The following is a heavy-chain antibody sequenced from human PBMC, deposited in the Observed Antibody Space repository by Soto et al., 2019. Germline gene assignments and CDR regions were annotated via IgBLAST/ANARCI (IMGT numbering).Heavy chain of an antibody. CDR2: IIPIFGTA. Sequence: ASVKVSCKASGGTFSSYAISWVRQAPGQGLEWMGGIIPIFGTANYAQKFQGRVTITADESTSTAYMELSSLRSEDTAVYYCASTKGFGEFSGAFDIWGQGTMVTVSS. CDR3: ASTKGFGEFSGAFDI. J-gene: IGHJ3*02. D-gene: IGHD3-10*01. CDR1: GGTFSSYA. V-gene: IGHV1-69*13.